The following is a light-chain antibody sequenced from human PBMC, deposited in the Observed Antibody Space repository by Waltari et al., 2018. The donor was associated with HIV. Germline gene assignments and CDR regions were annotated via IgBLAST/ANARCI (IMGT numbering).Light chain of an antibody. CDR3: QQRSNWPTT. CDR2: DTS. V-gene: IGKV3-11*01. Sequence: EIMLTQSPGTLSLSPGERAALSCRASQSIFNYLAWYHQKPGQAPRLLIYDTSNRAAGIPARFSGGGSGTDFTLTINNLEPEDSAVYYCQQRSNWPTTFGQGTKVEIK. CDR1: QSIFNY. J-gene: IGKJ1*01.